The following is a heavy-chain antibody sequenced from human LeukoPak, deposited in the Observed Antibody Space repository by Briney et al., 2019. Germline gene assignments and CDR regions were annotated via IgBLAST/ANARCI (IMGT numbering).Heavy chain of an antibody. Sequence: TGGSLRLSCAASGFTFNHAWMNWVRQAPGKGLEWVGRIKSKTDGATTEYAAPVKGRFTISRDDSKNTLYLQMNSLKTEDTAVYYCTTVGSSRYYYYFDYWGQGSLVTVSS. CDR2: IKSKTDGATT. CDR3: TTVGSSRYYYYFDY. V-gene: IGHV3-15*01. CDR1: GFTFNHAW. D-gene: IGHD3-22*01. J-gene: IGHJ4*02.